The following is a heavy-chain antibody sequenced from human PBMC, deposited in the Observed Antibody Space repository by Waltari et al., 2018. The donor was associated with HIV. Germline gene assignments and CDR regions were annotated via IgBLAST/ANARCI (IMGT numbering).Heavy chain of an antibody. CDR3: ARSGSYRGYFDY. V-gene: IGHV4-59*01. D-gene: IGHD1-26*01. CDR2: IYYSRST. CDR1: GGSISSYY. Sequence: QVQLQESGPGLVKPSEPLSLTCTVSGGSISSYYWSWIRQPPGKGLEWIGYIYYSRSTNYNPSLKRRVTISVDTSNNQFSLKLSSVTAADTAVYYCARSGSYRGYFDYWGQGTLVTVSS. J-gene: IGHJ4*02.